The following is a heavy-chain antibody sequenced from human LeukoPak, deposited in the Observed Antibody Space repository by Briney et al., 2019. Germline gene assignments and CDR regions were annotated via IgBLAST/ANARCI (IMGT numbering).Heavy chain of an antibody. CDR2: ISGSGGST. J-gene: IGHJ4*02. V-gene: IGHV3-23*01. D-gene: IGHD3-3*01. CDR3: AKVVDRITILDY. CDR1: GFTFSSYA. Sequence: GGSLRLSCAASGFTFSSYAMGWVRQAPGKGLEWVSAISGSGGSTYYADSVKGRFTISRDNSKNTLYLQMNSLRAEDTAVYYCAKVVDRITILDYWGQGTLVTVSS.